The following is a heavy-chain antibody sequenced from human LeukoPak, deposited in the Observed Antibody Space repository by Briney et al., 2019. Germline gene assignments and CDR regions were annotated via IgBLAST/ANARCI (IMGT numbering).Heavy chain of an antibody. J-gene: IGHJ4*02. D-gene: IGHD5-12*01. CDR3: AKDQQWLRLRSIPVAGYFDY. CDR2: IYYSGST. CDR1: GGSISSYY. V-gene: IGHV4-59*01. Sequence: SETLSLTCTVAGGSISSYYWSWIRQPPGKGLEWIGYIYYSGSTNYNPSLKSRVTISVDTSKNQFSLKLSSVTAADTAVYYCAKDQQWLRLRSIPVAGYFDYWGQGTLVTVSS.